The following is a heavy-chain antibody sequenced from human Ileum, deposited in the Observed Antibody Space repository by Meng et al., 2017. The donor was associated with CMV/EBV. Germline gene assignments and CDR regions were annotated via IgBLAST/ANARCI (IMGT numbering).Heavy chain of an antibody. CDR3: ARDRLYNWNYVGYFGY. J-gene: IGHJ4*02. Sequence: SETLSLTCTVSGGSISSSSYYWGWIRQPPGKGLEWIGSIYYSGSTYYNPSLKSRVTISVDTSKNHFSLKLSSVTAADTAVYYCARDRLYNWNYVGYFGYWGQGALVTVSS. V-gene: IGHV4-39*07. CDR1: GGSISSSSYY. D-gene: IGHD1-7*01. CDR2: IYYSGST.